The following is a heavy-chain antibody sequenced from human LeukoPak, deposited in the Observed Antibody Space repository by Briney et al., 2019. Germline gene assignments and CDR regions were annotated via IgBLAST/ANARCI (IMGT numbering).Heavy chain of an antibody. CDR3: ARQIAAAGTWYYYYGMDV. CDR2: IYPGDSDT. J-gene: IGHJ6*02. V-gene: IGHV5-51*01. D-gene: IGHD6-13*01. Sequence: GESLKISCQGSGYSFTSYWIGWVRQMPGKGLEWMGIIYPGDSDTRYSPSFQGQVTISADKTISTAYLQWSSLKASDTAMYYCARQIAAAGTWYYYYGMDVWGQGTTVTVSS. CDR1: GYSFTSYW.